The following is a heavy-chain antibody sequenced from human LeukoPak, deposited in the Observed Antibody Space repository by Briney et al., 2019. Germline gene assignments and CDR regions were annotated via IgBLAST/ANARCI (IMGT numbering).Heavy chain of an antibody. D-gene: IGHD3-3*01. Sequence: SQTLSLTCTVSGGSISSGSYYWSWIRQPAGKGLEWIGRIYTSGSTNYNPYLKSRVTISVDTSKNQFSLKLSSVTAADTAVYYCARERPGITIFEVVIPSDAFDIWGQGTMVTVSS. V-gene: IGHV4-61*02. CDR1: GGSISSGSYY. CDR3: ARERPGITIFEVVIPSDAFDI. CDR2: IYTSGST. J-gene: IGHJ3*02.